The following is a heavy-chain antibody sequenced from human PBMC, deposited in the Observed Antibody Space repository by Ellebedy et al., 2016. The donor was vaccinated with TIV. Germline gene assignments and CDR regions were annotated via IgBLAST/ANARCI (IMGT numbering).Heavy chain of an antibody. CDR2: LYYSGST. CDR3: ATSAAIDAFDI. Sequence: SETLSLXXSVSGGSVIRNGQYCTWVRQPPGKGLEWIGGLYYSGSTWYNPSLKSRVTISVDTSKNLFSLRLRSVTAADTAVYYCATSAAIDAFDIWGQGTIVTVSS. CDR1: GGSVIRNGQY. J-gene: IGHJ3*02. V-gene: IGHV4-39*02. D-gene: IGHD6-25*01.